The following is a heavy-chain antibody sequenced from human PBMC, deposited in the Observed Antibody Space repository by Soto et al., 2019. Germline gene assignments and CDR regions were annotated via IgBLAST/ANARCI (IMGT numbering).Heavy chain of an antibody. V-gene: IGHV1-3*01. CDR1: GYTFTSYA. J-gene: IGHJ4*02. Sequence: ASVKVSCKASGYTFTSYAMHWVRQAPGQRLEWMGWINAGNGNTKYSQKFQGRVTITRDTSASTAYMELSSLRSEDTAVYYCARDKAGWYYFDYRGQGTLVTVSS. CDR3: ARDKAGWYYFDY. CDR2: INAGNGNT. D-gene: IGHD6-19*01.